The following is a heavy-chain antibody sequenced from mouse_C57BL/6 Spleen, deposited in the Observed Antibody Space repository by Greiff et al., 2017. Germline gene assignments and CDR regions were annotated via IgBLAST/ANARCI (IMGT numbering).Heavy chain of an antibody. V-gene: IGHV1-18*01. CDR3: AREGVYGYDGGYYFDY. J-gene: IGHJ2*01. CDR2: INPNNGGT. CDR1: GYTFTDYN. D-gene: IGHD2-2*01. Sequence: EVKLMESGPELVKPGASVKIPCKASGYTFTDYNMDWVKQSHGKSLEWIGDINPNNGGTIYNQKFKGKATLTVDKSSSTAYMELRSLTSEDTAVYYCAREGVYGYDGGYYFDYWGQGTTLTVSS.